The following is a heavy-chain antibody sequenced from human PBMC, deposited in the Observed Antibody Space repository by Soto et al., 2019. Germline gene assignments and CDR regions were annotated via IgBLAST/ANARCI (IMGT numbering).Heavy chain of an antibody. CDR2: INYSGST. V-gene: IGHV4-59*01. Sequence: QVQLQESGPGLVKPSETLSLTCTVSGGSISSSYWSWIRQPPGKGLEWIGYINYSGSTNYNPSLKSRVTMSVDTSKKKFSLMLNSVTAADTAVYYCARVYYDILTGYYYAMDVWGQGTTVTVSS. J-gene: IGHJ6*02. D-gene: IGHD3-9*01. CDR1: GGSISSSY. CDR3: ARVYYDILTGYYYAMDV.